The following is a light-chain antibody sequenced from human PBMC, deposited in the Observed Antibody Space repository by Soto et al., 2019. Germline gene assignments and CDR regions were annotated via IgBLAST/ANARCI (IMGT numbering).Light chain of an antibody. J-gene: IGKJ4*01. CDR1: QSLTSSF. CDR2: GAS. CDR3: QQYGRLPLS. V-gene: IGKV3-20*01. Sequence: EILLTQSPGTLTLSPGDRATLSCRASQSLTSSFLAWYQQKPGQTPRLLIYGASIRATDIPDRFSGSGSGTDFTLTISIREPEDFAVYFCQQYGRLPLSFGGGTKVDIK.